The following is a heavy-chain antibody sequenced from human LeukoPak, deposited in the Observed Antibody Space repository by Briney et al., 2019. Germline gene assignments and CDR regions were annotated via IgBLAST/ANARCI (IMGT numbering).Heavy chain of an antibody. J-gene: IGHJ4*02. Sequence: PSETLSLTCTVSGGSISSYYWSWIRQPPGKGLEWIGYIYYSGSTNYNPSLKSRVTISVDTSKNQFSLKLSSVTAADTAVYYCARDSGSYYSRGYDYWGQGTLVTVSS. CDR2: IYYSGST. D-gene: IGHD1-26*01. CDR3: ARDSGSYYSRGYDY. V-gene: IGHV4-59*01. CDR1: GGSISSYY.